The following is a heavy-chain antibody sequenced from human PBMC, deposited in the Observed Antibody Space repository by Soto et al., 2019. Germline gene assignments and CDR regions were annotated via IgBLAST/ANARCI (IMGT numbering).Heavy chain of an antibody. CDR2: IYYSGST. J-gene: IGHJ4*02. V-gene: IGHV4-59*01. Sequence: QVQLQESGPGLVKPSETLSLTCTVSGGSISSYYWSWIRQPPGKGLEWIGYIYYSGSTNYNPSLKSRVTISVDTSKNQFSLKLSSVTAADTAVYYCARYDYGDYFGFDYWGQGTLVTVSS. D-gene: IGHD4-17*01. CDR1: GGSISSYY. CDR3: ARYDYGDYFGFDY.